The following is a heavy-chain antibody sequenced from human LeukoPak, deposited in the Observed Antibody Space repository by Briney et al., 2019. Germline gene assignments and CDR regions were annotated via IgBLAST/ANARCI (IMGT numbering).Heavy chain of an antibody. CDR2: INHSGST. CDR1: GGSFSGYY. CDR3: ASGVFYYYGMDV. V-gene: IGHV4-34*01. J-gene: IGHJ6*02. D-gene: IGHD2-8*01. Sequence: SETLSLTCAVHGGSFSGYYWSWIRQPPGEGLEWIGEINHSGSTNYNPSLKSRVTISVDTSKNQFSLKLSSVTAADTAVYYCASGVFYYYGMDVWGQGTTVTVSS.